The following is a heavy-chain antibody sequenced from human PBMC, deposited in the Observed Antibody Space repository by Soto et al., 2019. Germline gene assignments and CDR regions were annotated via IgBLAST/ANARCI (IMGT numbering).Heavy chain of an antibody. Sequence: QVQLVQSGAEVKKPGASVKVSCKASGYTFTSYDINWVRQATGQGLEYLGWMNPNSGNTGYVQKFKGRGTMTGDTSRSTAYMKLSSLRSEETAVYFCARGVKYGAYSRWFAPWGQGTLVTVSS. CDR3: ARGVKYGAYSRWFAP. V-gene: IGHV1-8*01. J-gene: IGHJ5*02. CDR2: MNPNSGNT. CDR1: GYTFTSYD. D-gene: IGHD4-17*01.